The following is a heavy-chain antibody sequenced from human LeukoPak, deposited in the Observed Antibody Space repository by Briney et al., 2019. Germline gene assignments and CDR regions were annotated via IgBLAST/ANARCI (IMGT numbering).Heavy chain of an antibody. Sequence: ASVKVSCKASGHTFTSYDINGVRQATGQGLEWMGWMNPNSGNTGYAQKFQGRVTMTRNTSISTAYMELSSLRSEDTAVYYCWATVTRSAFDIWGQGTMVTVSS. J-gene: IGHJ3*02. CDR2: MNPNSGNT. CDR1: GHTFTSYD. V-gene: IGHV1-8*01. CDR3: WATVTRSAFDI. D-gene: IGHD4-17*01.